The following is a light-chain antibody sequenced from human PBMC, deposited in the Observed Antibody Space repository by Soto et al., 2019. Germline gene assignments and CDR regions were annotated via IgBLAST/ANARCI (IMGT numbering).Light chain of an antibody. J-gene: IGLJ2*01. Sequence: QSVLTQPPSVSVAPGQRVTIACTGSSSNIGAGYDVHWYQQLPGTAPKLLIYGNSNRPSGVPDRFSGSKSGTSASLAITGLQAEDEADYYCQSYASSLSGTVFGGGTKLTVL. V-gene: IGLV1-40*01. CDR1: SSNIGAGYD. CDR3: QSYASSLSGTV. CDR2: GNS.